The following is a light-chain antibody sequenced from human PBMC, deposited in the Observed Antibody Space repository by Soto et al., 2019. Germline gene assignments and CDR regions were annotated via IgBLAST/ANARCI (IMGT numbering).Light chain of an antibody. CDR2: KAS. CDR1: QSISSW. J-gene: IGKJ1*01. CDR3: QQYNSLWK. V-gene: IGKV1-5*03. Sequence: DIQMTQSPSTLSASVGDRVTITCWASQSISSWLAWYQQKPGKAPKLLIYKASSLEVGVPSRFSGSGSGTEFTRTISSLQPDDFATYYCQQYNSLWKFGQGTKVLIK.